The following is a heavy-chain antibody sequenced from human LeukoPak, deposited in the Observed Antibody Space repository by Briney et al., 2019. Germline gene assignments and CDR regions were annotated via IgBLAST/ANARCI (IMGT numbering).Heavy chain of an antibody. CDR1: GFTFSGSA. CDR3: TRRHPTVTTVTGGYFDY. V-gene: IGHV3-73*01. J-gene: IGHJ4*02. Sequence: GGSLKLSCAASGFTFSGSAMHWVRQASGKGLEWVGRIRSKANSYATAYAASVKGRFTISRDDSKNTAYLQMNSLKTEDTAVYYCTRRHPTVTTVTGGYFDYWGQGTLVTVSS. CDR2: IRSKANSYAT. D-gene: IGHD4-17*01.